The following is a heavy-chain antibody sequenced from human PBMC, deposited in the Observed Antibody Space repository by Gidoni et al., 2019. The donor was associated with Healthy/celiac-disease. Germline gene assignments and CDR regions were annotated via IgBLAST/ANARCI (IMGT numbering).Heavy chain of an antibody. Sequence: EVQLVQSGAEVKKPGESLKISCKGSGYSFTSYWSGWVRQMPGKGLEWMGFIYPGDSDTRYSPSFQGQVTIAADKSISTAYLQWSSLKASDTAMYYCARRGGSSSPHYYYYYYMDVWGKGTTVTVSS. CDR3: ARRGGSSSPHYYYYYYMDV. J-gene: IGHJ6*03. CDR1: GYSFTSYW. D-gene: IGHD6-6*01. V-gene: IGHV5-51*01. CDR2: IYPGDSDT.